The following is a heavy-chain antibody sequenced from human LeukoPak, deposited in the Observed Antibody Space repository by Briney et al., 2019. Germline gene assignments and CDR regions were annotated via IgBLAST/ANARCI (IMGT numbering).Heavy chain of an antibody. CDR3: VRDFYTLGWYFDL. CDR1: GFSFGDYT. V-gene: IGHV3-43*01. CDR2: ISRGGDTT. Sequence: GSLRLSCAASGFSFGDYTMHWVRQSPEKGLEWVSLISRGGDTTYYADSVKGRFTISRDNSKNSLYLQMNSLRSDDAALYYCVRDFYTLGWYFDLWGRGTLVTVSS. D-gene: IGHD2/OR15-2a*01. J-gene: IGHJ2*01.